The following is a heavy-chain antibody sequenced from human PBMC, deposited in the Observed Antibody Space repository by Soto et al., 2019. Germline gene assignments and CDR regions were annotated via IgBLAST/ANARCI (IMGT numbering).Heavy chain of an antibody. V-gene: IGHV1-69*13. CDR1: GGTFSSYA. D-gene: IGHD3-22*01. CDR2: IIPIFGTA. J-gene: IGHJ4*02. CDR3: ARGIQYDSSGFYYFY. Sequence: SVKVSCKASGGTFSSYAIDWVRQAPGQGLEWMGGIIPIFGTANYAQKFQGRITITADESTSTAYMELRSLRSEDTAVYYCARGIQYDSSGFYYFYWGQGTLVTVSS.